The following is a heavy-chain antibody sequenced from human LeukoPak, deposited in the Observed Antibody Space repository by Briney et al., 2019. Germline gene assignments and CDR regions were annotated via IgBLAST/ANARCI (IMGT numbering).Heavy chain of an antibody. CDR3: AREGYYYDSSGLFDF. Sequence: PSETLSLTCTFSGGSISGNYWSWIRQPAGKGLEWIGRIYPSGSTSYNPSVKSRVTMSVDTSKNQFSLRLSSVTAADTAVYYCAREGYYYDSSGLFDFWGQGTLVTVSS. V-gene: IGHV4-4*07. CDR1: GGSISGNY. J-gene: IGHJ4*02. D-gene: IGHD3-22*01. CDR2: IYPSGST.